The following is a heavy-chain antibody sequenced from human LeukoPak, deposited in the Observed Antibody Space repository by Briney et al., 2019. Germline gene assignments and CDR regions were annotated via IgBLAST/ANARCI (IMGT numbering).Heavy chain of an antibody. CDR1: GFTFSSYA. CDR2: ISSNGGST. CDR3: VKGREPTYSSSWTD. D-gene: IGHD6-13*01. V-gene: IGHV3-64D*06. Sequence: GGPLRLSCSASGFTFSSYAMHWVRQAPGKGLEYVSAISSNGGSTYYADSVKGRFTISRDNSKNTLYLQMSSLRAEDTAVYYCVKGREPTYSSSWTDWGQGTLVTVSS. J-gene: IGHJ4*02.